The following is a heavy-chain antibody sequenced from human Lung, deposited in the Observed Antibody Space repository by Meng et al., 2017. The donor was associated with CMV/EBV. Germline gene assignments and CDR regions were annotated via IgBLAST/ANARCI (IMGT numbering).Heavy chain of an antibody. D-gene: IGHD2-15*01. CDR2: INHSGST. J-gene: IGHJ4*02. Sequence: SETLSLXCAVYGGSFSGYYWSWIRQPPGKGLEWIGEINHSGSTNYNPSLKSRVTISVDTSKNQFSLKLSSVTAADTAVYYCARGEIVRKGVDYWAQGTLVTVSS. CDR1: GGSFSGYY. CDR3: ARGEIVRKGVDY. V-gene: IGHV4-34*01.